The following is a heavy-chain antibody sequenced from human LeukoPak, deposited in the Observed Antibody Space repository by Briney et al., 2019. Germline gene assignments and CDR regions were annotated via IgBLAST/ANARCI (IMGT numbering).Heavy chain of an antibody. V-gene: IGHV3-30*03. CDR2: ISYDGSNK. CDR3: ARVKSESWNNWFDP. Sequence: GGSLRLSCAASGFTFSSYGMHWVRQAPGKGLEWVAVISYDGSNKYYADSVKGRFTISRDNSKNTLYLQMNSLRAEDTAVYYCARVKSESWNNWFDPWGQGTLVTVSS. CDR1: GFTFSSYG. D-gene: IGHD3-10*01. J-gene: IGHJ5*02.